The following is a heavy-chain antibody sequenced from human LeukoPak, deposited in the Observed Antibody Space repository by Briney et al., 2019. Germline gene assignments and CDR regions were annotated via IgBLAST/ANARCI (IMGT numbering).Heavy chain of an antibody. CDR1: GFTVSSNY. J-gene: IGHJ4*02. D-gene: IGHD4-17*01. V-gene: IGHV3-53*01. CDR3: ARDYTNDYGDYVPSY. Sequence: GGSLRLSCAASGFTVSSNYMSWVRQAPGKGLEWVSVIYSGGSTYYADSVKGRFTISRDNSKNTLYLQMNSLRAEDTAVYYCARDYTNDYGDYVPSYWGQGALVTVSS. CDR2: IYSGGST.